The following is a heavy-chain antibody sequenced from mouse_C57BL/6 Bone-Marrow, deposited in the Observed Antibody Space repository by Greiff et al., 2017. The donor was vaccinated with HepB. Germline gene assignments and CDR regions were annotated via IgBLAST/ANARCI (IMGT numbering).Heavy chain of an antibody. CDR3: ASPDGYSPFAY. J-gene: IGHJ3*01. CDR2: IDPSDSYT. CDR1: GYTFTSYW. D-gene: IGHD2-3*01. Sequence: VQLQQPGAELVKPGASVKLSCKASGYTFTSYWMQWVKQRPGQGLEWIGEIDPSDSYTNYNQKFKGKATLTVDTSSSTAYMQLSSLTSEDSAVYYCASPDGYSPFAYWGQGTLVTVSA. V-gene: IGHV1-50*01.